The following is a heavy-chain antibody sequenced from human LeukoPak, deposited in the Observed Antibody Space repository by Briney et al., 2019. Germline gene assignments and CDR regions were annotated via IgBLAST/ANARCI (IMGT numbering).Heavy chain of an antibody. Sequence: SETLSLTCTVSGGSINSYYWSWIRQPAGKGLEWIGRIYTSGSTNYNPSLKSRVTMSVDTSKNQFSLKLSSVTAADTAVYYCARGGSSWYGYYYMDVWGKGTTVTVSS. CDR1: GGSINSYY. CDR2: IYTSGST. CDR3: ARGGSSWYGYYYMDV. V-gene: IGHV4-4*07. J-gene: IGHJ6*03. D-gene: IGHD6-13*01.